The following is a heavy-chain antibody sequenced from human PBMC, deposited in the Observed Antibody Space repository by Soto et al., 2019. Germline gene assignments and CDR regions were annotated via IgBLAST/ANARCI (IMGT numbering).Heavy chain of an antibody. V-gene: IGHV3-11*01. Sequence: GGSLRLSCAASGFIFRDWFMSWIRQAPGKGLKWISYISKDSGRATRYADSVKGRFTISRDNAKNSLFLQMNSLRAEDTAVYYCGKGRSYYYYYCVEVWGQGTTVTVSS. CDR2: ISKDSGRAT. D-gene: IGHD1-26*01. J-gene: IGHJ6*02. CDR3: GKGRSYYYYYCVEV. CDR1: GFIFRDWF.